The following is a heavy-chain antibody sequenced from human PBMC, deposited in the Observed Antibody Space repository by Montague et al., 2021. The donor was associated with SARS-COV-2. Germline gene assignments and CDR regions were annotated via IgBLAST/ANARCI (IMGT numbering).Heavy chain of an antibody. CDR2: IFHSGRT. Sequence: ETLSLTCAVSGASISTDNWWSWVRRPPGKGLEWIGEIFHSGRTNYNPSLKSRVTISVDRSNNQFSLELSSVTAADTAIYYCARDSQRSHFDYWGQGILVTVSS. J-gene: IGHJ4*02. CDR3: ARDSQRSHFDY. V-gene: IGHV4-4*02. D-gene: IGHD6-25*01. CDR1: GASISTDNW.